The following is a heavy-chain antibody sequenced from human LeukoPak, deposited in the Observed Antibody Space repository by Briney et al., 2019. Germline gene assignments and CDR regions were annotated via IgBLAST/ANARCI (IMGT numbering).Heavy chain of an antibody. Sequence: GSLRLSCAASGFTFDDYAMHWVRQAPGKGLEWVSLISWDSGSTYYADSVKGRFTISRDNSKNSLYLQMNSLRAEDTALYYCAKDHCSSTSCYFDYWGQGTLVTVSS. J-gene: IGHJ4*02. D-gene: IGHD2-2*01. CDR1: GFTFDDYA. V-gene: IGHV3-43D*03. CDR3: AKDHCSSTSCYFDY. CDR2: ISWDSGST.